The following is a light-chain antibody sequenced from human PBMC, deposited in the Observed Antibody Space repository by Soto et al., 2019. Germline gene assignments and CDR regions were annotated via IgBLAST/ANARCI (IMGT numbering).Light chain of an antibody. CDR2: SAS. CDR1: EDISSY. J-gene: IGKJ5*01. V-gene: IGKV1-39*01. Sequence: IQLTQSPSSLSASVGDRVTITCRASEDISSYLAWYQQKPGKAPKFLIYSASTLQSGVPSRFSGSGSGTDFTLTISSLQPEDFATYYCQQSYSTPITFGQGTRLEIK. CDR3: QQSYSTPIT.